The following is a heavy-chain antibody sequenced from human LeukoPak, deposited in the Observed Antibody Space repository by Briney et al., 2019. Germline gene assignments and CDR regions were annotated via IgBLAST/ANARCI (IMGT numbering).Heavy chain of an antibody. J-gene: IGHJ4*02. CDR2: ISGSGGST. D-gene: IGHD3-22*01. V-gene: IGHV3-23*01. CDR3: AKRIRIGLLLRSIGYYFDY. Sequence: GGSLRLSRAASGFTFSSYAMSWVRQAPGKGLEWVSAISGSGGSTYYADSVKGRFTISRDNSKNTLYLQMNSLRAEDTAVYYCAKRIRIGLLLRSIGYYFDYWGQGTLVTVSS. CDR1: GFTFSSYA.